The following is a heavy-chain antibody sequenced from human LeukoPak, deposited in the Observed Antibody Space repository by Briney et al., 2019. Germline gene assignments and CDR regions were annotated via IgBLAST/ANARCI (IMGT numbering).Heavy chain of an antibody. CDR1: GYTFTGYH. J-gene: IGHJ4*02. V-gene: IGHV1-2*02. Sequence: ASVKVSCKASGYTFTGYHKHWVRQAPGQGLEWMAWINPNSGATDYAQKFQGRVTMTRDTSTSTAYMGLSRLRSDDTAVYYCARLNGNHFDYWGQGTLVTASS. CDR3: ARLNGNHFDY. CDR2: INPNSGAT. D-gene: IGHD1-14*01.